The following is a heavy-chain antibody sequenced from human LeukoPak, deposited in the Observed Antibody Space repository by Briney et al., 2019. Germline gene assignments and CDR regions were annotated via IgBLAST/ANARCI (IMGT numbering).Heavy chain of an antibody. CDR1: GGSISIYY. Sequence: SETLSLTCTVSGGSISIYYWSWIRQPPGKGLEWIGYIYYSGSTNYNPSLKSRVTFSVDTSKNQFSLKLSSVTAADTAVYYRAIVDFGGIDYWGQGTLVTVSS. CDR2: IYYSGST. CDR3: AIVDFGGIDY. V-gene: IGHV4-59*01. D-gene: IGHD4-23*01. J-gene: IGHJ4*02.